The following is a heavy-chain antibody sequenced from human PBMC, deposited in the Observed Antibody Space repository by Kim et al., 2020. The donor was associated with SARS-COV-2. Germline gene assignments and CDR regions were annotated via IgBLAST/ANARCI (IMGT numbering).Heavy chain of an antibody. CDR2: IIPIFGTA. D-gene: IGHD2-21*02. J-gene: IGHJ4*02. CDR3: ARGSWWGGDCYSYFDY. CDR1: GGTFSSYA. V-gene: IGHV1-69*13. Sequence: SVKVSCKASGGTFSSYAISWVRQAPGQGLEWMGGIIPIFGTANYAQKFQGRVTITADESTSTAYMELSSLRSEDTAVYYCARGSWWGGDCYSYFDYWGQGTLGTVSS.